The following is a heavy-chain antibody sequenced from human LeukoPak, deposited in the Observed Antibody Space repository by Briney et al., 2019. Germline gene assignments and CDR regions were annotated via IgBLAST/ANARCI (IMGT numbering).Heavy chain of an antibody. J-gene: IGHJ4*02. CDR1: GFTFSSYA. Sequence: GGSLRLSCAASGFTFSSYAMHWVRQAPGKGLEWVAVISYDGSNKYYADSVKGRFTISRDNSENTLYLQMNSLRAEDTAVYYCTTYYLLVRTFDYWGQGTLVTVSS. V-gene: IGHV3-30*04. D-gene: IGHD3-10*01. CDR2: ISYDGSNK. CDR3: TTYYLLVRTFDY.